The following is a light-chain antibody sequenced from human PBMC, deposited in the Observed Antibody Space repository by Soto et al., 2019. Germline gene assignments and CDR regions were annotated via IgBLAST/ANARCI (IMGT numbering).Light chain of an antibody. CDR2: SNN. CDR3: AAWDDSLSGL. J-gene: IGLJ3*02. Sequence: QTVVTQPPSASGTPGQTVTISCSGSSSNIGSHNVYWYQQVPGTAPKLLIYSNNQRPSGVPDRFSGSKSGTSASLAIGGLRSEDEADYYCAAWDDSLSGLFGGGTKLTVL. CDR1: SSNIGSHN. V-gene: IGLV1-47*02.